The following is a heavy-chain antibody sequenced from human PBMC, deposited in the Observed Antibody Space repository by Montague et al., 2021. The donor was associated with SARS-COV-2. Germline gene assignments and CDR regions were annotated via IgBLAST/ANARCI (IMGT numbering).Heavy chain of an antibody. D-gene: IGHD6-13*01. CDR1: GGSISSSSCY. V-gene: IGHV4-39*07. CDR2: IYYSGST. J-gene: IGHJ6*02. CDR3: ARVGRQQLVRLSGMDV. Sequence: SETLSLTCTVYGGSISSSSCYWGWIRPPPGKGLEWIGNIYYSGSTYYNPSLPSPVTISVDTSKNQFSLKLSSVTAADTAVYYCARVGRQQLVRLSGMDVWGQGTTVTVSS.